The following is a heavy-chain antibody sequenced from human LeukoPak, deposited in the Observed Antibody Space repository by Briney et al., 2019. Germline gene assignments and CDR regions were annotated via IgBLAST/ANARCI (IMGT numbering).Heavy chain of an antibody. CDR1: GGSISSYY. V-gene: IGHV4-59*01. CDR3: ASAHAVSFDY. Sequence: SETLSLTCTVSGGSISSYYWSWIRQPAGKGLGWIGYIYYSGSTNYNPSLKSRVTISVDTSKNQFPLKLSSVTVADTAVYYCASAHAVSFDYRGRRTLVTVSS. CDR2: IYYSGST. J-gene: IGHJ4*02.